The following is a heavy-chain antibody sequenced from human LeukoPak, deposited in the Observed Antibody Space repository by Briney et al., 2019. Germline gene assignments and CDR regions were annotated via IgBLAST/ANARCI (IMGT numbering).Heavy chain of an antibody. D-gene: IGHD2-8*01. V-gene: IGHV3-15*01. CDR1: GFTFSNAW. CDR3: ALFNDRDAFNI. Sequence: PGGSLSLSCAASGFTFSNAWMSWVRQAPGKGLEWVGLIKNKLDGGTTDYVAPVKGRFTISRDDSRNTLYLQMNSLKSEDTAMYHCALFNDRDAFNIWGQGTLVTVSS. J-gene: IGHJ3*02. CDR2: IKNKLDGGTT.